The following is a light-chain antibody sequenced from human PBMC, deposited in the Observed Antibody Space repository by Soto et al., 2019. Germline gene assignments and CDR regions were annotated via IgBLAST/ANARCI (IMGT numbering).Light chain of an antibody. J-gene: IGKJ2*01. CDR2: GAS. Sequence: EIVLTQSPVTLSVSPGERATVSCRASQSVRNNLNWYQKKPGQAPRLLIHGASTRATGIPARFSGSGSGKEFTLTIRSLQSEDFAVYFCQQYDNWPQYTFGQGTKVEVK. V-gene: IGKV3-15*01. CDR1: QSVRNN. CDR3: QQYDNWPQYT.